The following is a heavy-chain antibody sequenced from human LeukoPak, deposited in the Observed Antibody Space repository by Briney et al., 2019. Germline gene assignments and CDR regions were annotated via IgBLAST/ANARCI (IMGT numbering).Heavy chain of an antibody. D-gene: IGHD2-2*01. CDR2: MNLVSGDA. CDR1: GYSFTNFD. J-gene: IGHJ4*02. V-gene: IGHV1-8*01. Sequence: ASVKVSCKTSGYSFTNFDINWVRQAPGQGLEWMGWMNLVSGDAGSAQKFQGRVTLTRNMPISTAYMELYSLRSDDTAFYYCARAPMGTAALYWGQGTLITVSS. CDR3: ARAPMGTAALY.